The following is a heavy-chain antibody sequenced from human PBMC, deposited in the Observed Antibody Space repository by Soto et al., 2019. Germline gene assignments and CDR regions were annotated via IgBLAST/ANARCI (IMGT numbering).Heavy chain of an antibody. CDR3: ASFGGLGFCNGGNCLYYYGMDV. J-gene: IGHJ6*02. CDR2: ISSSSGYI. Sequence: PGGSLRLSCAACGFTFSDYSMNWVRQAPGKGLEWVSSISSSSGYIYYADSVKGRFTISRDNAKNSLYLQMNSLRAEDTAVYYCASFGGLGFCNGGNCLYYYGMDVWGQGTAVTVSS. D-gene: IGHD2-15*01. V-gene: IGHV3-21*01. CDR1: GFTFSDYS.